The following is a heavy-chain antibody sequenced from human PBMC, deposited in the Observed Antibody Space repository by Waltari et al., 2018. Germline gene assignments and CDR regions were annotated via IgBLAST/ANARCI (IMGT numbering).Heavy chain of an antibody. CDR3: VRDHWGPDY. J-gene: IGHJ4*02. D-gene: IGHD7-27*01. Sequence: EVHLVESGGGLVQPGGSLRLSCAASGFTFTDYWMSWVRQAPGKGRGWVANIHKEGSEKNYVDDVKGRVTISRDNAKDSVYLQMNSLRADDTAMYYCVRDHWGPDYWGQGTLVTVSS. CDR1: GFTFTDYW. CDR2: IHKEGSEK. V-gene: IGHV3-7*01.